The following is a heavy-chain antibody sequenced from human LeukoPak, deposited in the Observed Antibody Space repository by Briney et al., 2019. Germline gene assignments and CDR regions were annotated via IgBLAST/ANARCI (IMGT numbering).Heavy chain of an antibody. CDR3: ARVSIAVAGTYYYYYGMDV. CDR2: IYYSGST. Sequence: PSETLSLTCTVSGGSISSYYWSWIRQPPGEGLEWIGYIYYSGSTNYNPSLKSRVTISVDTSKNQFSLKLSSVTAADTAVYYCARVSIAVAGTYYYYYGMDVWGQGTTVTVSS. CDR1: GGSISSYY. D-gene: IGHD6-19*01. V-gene: IGHV4-59*12. J-gene: IGHJ6*02.